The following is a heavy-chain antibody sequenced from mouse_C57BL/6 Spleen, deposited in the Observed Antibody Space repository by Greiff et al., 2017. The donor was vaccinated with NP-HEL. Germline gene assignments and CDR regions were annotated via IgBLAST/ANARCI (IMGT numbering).Heavy chain of an antibody. CDR1: GYTFTDYE. CDR2: IDPETGGT. Sequence: VQLQQSGAELVRPGASVTLSCKASGYTFTDYEMHWVKQTPVHGLEWIGAIDPETGGTAYNQKFKGQAILTADKSSSTAYMELRSLTSEDSAVYYCTRSDYGNYDDYWGQGTTLTVSS. J-gene: IGHJ2*01. CDR3: TRSDYGNYDDY. D-gene: IGHD2-1*01. V-gene: IGHV1-15*01.